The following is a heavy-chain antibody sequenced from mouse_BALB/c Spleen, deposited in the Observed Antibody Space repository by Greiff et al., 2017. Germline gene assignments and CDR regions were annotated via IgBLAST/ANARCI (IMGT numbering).Heavy chain of an antibody. CDR3: ARGQYYGSSYWFAY. J-gene: IGHJ3*01. CDR2: IDPANGNT. V-gene: IGHV14-3*02. D-gene: IGHD1-1*01. Sequence: EVKLMESGAELVKPGASVKLSCTASGFNIKDTYMHWVKQRPEQGLEWIGRIDPANGNTKYDPKFQGKATITADTSSNTAYLQLSSLTSEDTAVYYCARGQYYGSSYWFAYWGQGTLVTVSA. CDR1: GFNIKDTY.